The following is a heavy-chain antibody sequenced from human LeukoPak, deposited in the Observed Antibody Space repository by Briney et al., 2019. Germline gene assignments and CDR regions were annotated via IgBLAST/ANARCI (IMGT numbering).Heavy chain of an antibody. CDR3: VKGMSGTYFGMDV. J-gene: IGHJ6*02. CDR2: IYPADSDT. V-gene: IGHV5-51*01. D-gene: IGHD3-10*01. Sequence: GESLKISCEGSGYRFSSYWIAWVRHTPGKGLEFMGIIYPADSDTRYSPSFEGQVTISADESTSTAHLQWGSLKASDTAIYCCVKGMSGTYFGMDVWGQGTTVTVSS. CDR1: GYRFSSYW.